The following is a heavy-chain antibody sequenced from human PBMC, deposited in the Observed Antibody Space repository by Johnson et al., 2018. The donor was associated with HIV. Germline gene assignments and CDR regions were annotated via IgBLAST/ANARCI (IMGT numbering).Heavy chain of an antibody. CDR3: ARLQSGVADDAFDI. CDR2: ISSSGSTI. V-gene: IGHV3-11*01. CDR1: GISVSGYY. J-gene: IGHJ3*02. D-gene: IGHD2-15*01. Sequence: QVQLVESGGGLVQPGGSLRLSCAASGISVSGYYMSWVRQAPGKGLDWVSYISSSGSTIYYADSVKGRFTISRDNDKNSLYLQMNSLRAEDTAVYYCARLQSGVADDAFDIWGQGTTVTVSS.